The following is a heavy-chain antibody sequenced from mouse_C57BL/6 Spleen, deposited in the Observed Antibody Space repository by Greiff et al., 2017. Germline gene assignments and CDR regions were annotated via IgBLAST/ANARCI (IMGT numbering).Heavy chain of an antibody. V-gene: IGHV1-53*01. CDR3: ATITTARSYWYFDV. CDR2: INPSNGGT. CDR1: GYTFTSYW. Sequence: VQLQQPGTELVKPGASVKLSCKASGYTFTSYWMHWVKQRPGQGLEWIGNINPSNGGTNYNEKFKSKATLTVDKSSSTAYMQLSSLTSEDSAVYYCATITTARSYWYFDVWGTGTTVTVSS. D-gene: IGHD1-1*01. J-gene: IGHJ1*03.